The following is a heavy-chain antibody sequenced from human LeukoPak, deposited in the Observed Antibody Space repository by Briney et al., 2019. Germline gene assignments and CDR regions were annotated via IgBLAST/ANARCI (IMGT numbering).Heavy chain of an antibody. V-gene: IGHV4-30-4*01. D-gene: IGHD2-2*01. CDR3: ARSTWDNQLGY. CDR2: IYYSGST. J-gene: IGHJ4*02. Sequence: PSQTLSLTCTVSGGSISSGDYYWSWVRQTPGKGLEYIGYIYYSGSTYHNPSLKSRVTISRDTSKNQLFLKLTSVTAADTAMYYCARSTWDNQLGYWGQGTLVTVSS. CDR1: GGSISSGDYY.